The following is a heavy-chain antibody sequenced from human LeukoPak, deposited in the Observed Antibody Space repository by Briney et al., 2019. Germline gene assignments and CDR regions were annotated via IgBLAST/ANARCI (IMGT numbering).Heavy chain of an antibody. Sequence: GGSLRLSCVASGFTFSNYWMSWVRQAPGKGLEWVANIKQDGSEKYYVDSVKGRFTVSRDNAKNSLYLQMNSLRADDTAVYYCALGYFDSWGQGILVTVSS. J-gene: IGHJ4*02. CDR1: GFTFSNYW. D-gene: IGHD3-16*01. CDR3: ALGYFDS. V-gene: IGHV3-7*03. CDR2: IKQDGSEK.